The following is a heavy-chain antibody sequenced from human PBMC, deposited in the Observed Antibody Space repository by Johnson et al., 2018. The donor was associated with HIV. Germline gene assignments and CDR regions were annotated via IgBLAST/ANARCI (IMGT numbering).Heavy chain of an antibody. D-gene: IGHD1-26*01. Sequence: QVQLVESGGGVVQPGRSLRLSCAASGFSFSSYGIHWVRQAPGQGLEWVAYISYHVGNRYYADSVKGRFTISRDNSKNTLYMQMNSLRAEDTAVYYCAKEGRELLGGTFDIWGQGTTVTVSS. J-gene: IGHJ3*02. CDR1: GFSFSSYG. CDR3: AKEGRELLGGTFDI. CDR2: ISYHVGNR. V-gene: IGHV3-30*18.